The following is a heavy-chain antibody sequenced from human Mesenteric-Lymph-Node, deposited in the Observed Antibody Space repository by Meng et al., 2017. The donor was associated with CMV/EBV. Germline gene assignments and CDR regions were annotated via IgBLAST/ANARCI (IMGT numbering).Heavy chain of an antibody. D-gene: IGHD1-26*01. J-gene: IGHJ4*02. CDR1: GGSVSSGSYY. V-gene: IGHV4-39*07. Sequence: SETLSLTCTVSGGSVSSGSYYWSWIRQPPGKGLEWIGSIYYSGSTYYNPSLKSRVTISVDTSKNQFSLKLSSVTAADTAVYYCARGGLNFDYWGQGTLVTVSS. CDR2: IYYSGST. CDR3: ARGGLNFDY.